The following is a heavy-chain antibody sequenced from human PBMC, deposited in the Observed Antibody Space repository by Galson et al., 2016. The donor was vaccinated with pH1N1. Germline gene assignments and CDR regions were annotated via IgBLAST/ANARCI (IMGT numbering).Heavy chain of an antibody. CDR3: ARGRSSKWGGSVYLDY. Sequence: LSLTCTVSGDSITSTGSYWGWFRQPPVKGLEWIASVYYSGDTYYNPSLKSRVTMSVDTSKRYFSLNLSSVTAADTAGYYCARGRSSKWGGSVYLDYWGQETRVTVSS. V-gene: IGHV4-39*07. CDR2: VYYSGDT. J-gene: IGHJ4*02. D-gene: IGHD6-13*01. CDR1: GDSITSTGSY.